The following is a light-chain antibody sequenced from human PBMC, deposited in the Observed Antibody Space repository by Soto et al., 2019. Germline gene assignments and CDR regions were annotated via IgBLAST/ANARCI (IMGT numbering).Light chain of an antibody. CDR1: QSVSSN. V-gene: IGKV3-15*01. CDR2: GAS. Sequence: EIVMTQSPATLSMSPGERATLSCRASQSVSSNLAWYQQKPGQAPRLLIYGASTRATGIPARFSGSGSGTEFTLTISSLQSEDFAVYYCQQYNNWRPFTFGPGTKVDIK. J-gene: IGKJ3*01. CDR3: QQYNNWRPFT.